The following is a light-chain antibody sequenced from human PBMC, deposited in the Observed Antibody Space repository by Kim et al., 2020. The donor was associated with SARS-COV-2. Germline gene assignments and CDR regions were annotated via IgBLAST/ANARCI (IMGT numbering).Light chain of an antibody. CDR1: KIPSKG. V-gene: IGLV3-21*04. Sequence: SYELTQPPSVSVAPGETARITCGGNKIPSKGVHWYQQKAGQAPVLVIYNDIDRPSGIPERFSGSNSGNTATLTITRVEAGDEVDYYCQGWDNRGELGVFG. J-gene: IGLJ3*02. CDR2: NDI. CDR3: QGWDNRGELGV.